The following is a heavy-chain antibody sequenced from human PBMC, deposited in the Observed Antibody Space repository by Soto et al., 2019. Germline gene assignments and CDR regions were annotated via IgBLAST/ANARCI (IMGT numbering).Heavy chain of an antibody. CDR2: TSGYNSNT. Sequence: ASVKVSCKASGYTFSSYGISWVRQAPGQGLEWMGWTSGYNSNTYYANSVKGRFTISRDKSKNTLFLQMGSLRTEDMAIYYCARVSVRGQAAFDIWGQGTMVTVSS. D-gene: IGHD2-8*01. CDR3: ARVSVRGQAAFDI. J-gene: IGHJ3*02. CDR1: GYTFSSYG. V-gene: IGHV1-18*03.